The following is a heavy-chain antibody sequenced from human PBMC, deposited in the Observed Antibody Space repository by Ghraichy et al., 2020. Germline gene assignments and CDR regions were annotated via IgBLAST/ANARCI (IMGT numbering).Heavy chain of an antibody. CDR1: GYTFTGYY. V-gene: IGHV1-2*02. J-gene: IGHJ6*02. Sequence: ASVKVSCKASGYTFTGYYMHWVRQAPGQGLEWMGWINPNSGGTNYAQKFQGRVTMTRDTSISTAYMELSRLRSDDTAVYYCAREGGGYSYGLHYYYGMDVWGQGTTVTVSS. D-gene: IGHD5-18*01. CDR3: AREGGGYSYGLHYYYGMDV. CDR2: INPNSGGT.